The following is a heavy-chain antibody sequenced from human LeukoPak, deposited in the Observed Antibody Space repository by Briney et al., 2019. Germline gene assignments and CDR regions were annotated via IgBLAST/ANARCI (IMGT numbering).Heavy chain of an antibody. CDR2: INHSGST. CDR3: ARDGYNSAPNVFDI. D-gene: IGHD5-24*01. CDR1: GGSISSSSYY. Sequence: SETLSLTCTVSGGSISSSSYYWGWIRQPPGKGLEWIGEINHSGSTNYNPSLKSRVTISVDTSKNQFSLKLSSVTAADTAVYYCARDGYNSAPNVFDIWGQGTMVTVSS. J-gene: IGHJ3*02. V-gene: IGHV4-39*07.